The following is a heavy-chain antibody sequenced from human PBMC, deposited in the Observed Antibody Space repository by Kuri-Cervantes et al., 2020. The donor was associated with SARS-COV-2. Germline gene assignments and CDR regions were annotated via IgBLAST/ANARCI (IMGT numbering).Heavy chain of an antibody. Sequence: GGSLRLSCAASGFTFSSYSMNWVRQAPGKGLEWVSSISSSSSYIYYADSVKGRFTISRDNAKNSLYLQMNSLRAEDTAVYYCARGGVTMIVVAYWGQGTLVTVSS. CDR2: ISSSSSYI. CDR3: ARGGVTMIVVAY. CDR1: GFTFSSYS. D-gene: IGHD3-22*01. V-gene: IGHV3-21*01. J-gene: IGHJ4*02.